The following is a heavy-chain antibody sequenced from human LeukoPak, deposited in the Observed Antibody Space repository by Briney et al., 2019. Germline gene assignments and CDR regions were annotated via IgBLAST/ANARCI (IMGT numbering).Heavy chain of an antibody. CDR1: GYTFTGYY. D-gene: IGHD2-2*02. CDR3: ARAYCSSTSCYRQTNNWFDS. Sequence: GASVKVSCKASGYTFTGYYMHWVRQAPGQGLEWMGWINPNSGGTNYAQKFQGRVTMTRDTSISTAYMELSRLRSDDTAVYYCARAYCSSTSCYRQTNNWFDSWGQGTLVTVSS. CDR2: INPNSGGT. J-gene: IGHJ5*01. V-gene: IGHV1-2*02.